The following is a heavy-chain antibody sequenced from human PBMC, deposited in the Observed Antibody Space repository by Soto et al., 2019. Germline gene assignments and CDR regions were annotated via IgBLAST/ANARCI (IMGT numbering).Heavy chain of an antibody. V-gene: IGHV4-30-2*01. Sequence: SETLSLTCAVSGGSIISGGYSWSWIRQPPGKGLEWIGYIYHSGSTYYNPSLKSRVTISVDRSKNQLSLKLSSVTAADTAVYYCARAVSGHYYFDYWGQGTLVTVSS. CDR3: ARAVSGHYYFDY. CDR1: GGSIISGGYS. D-gene: IGHD1-26*01. CDR2: IYHSGST. J-gene: IGHJ4*02.